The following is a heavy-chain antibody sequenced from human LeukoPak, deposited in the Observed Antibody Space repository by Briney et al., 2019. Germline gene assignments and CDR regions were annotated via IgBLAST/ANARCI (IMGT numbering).Heavy chain of an antibody. CDR2: TSTDGTTT. CDR1: GFTFRSYW. J-gene: IGHJ6*02. Sequence: QPGGSLRLSCAASGFTFRSYWIHWVRQGPGKGLVWVSLTSTDGTTTTYADSVNGRFTVSRDNAKNTLYLQMNSLRAEDAAVYYCARGLAGAYRIMDVWGQGTTVTVS. CDR3: ARGLAGAYRIMDV. V-gene: IGHV3-74*01. D-gene: IGHD6-19*01.